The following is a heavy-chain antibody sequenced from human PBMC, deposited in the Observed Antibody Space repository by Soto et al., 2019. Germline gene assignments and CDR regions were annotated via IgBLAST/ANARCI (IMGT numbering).Heavy chain of an antibody. V-gene: IGHV3-7*01. D-gene: IGHD2-21*01. CDR3: ARAGCGGTGCYYYFDY. J-gene: IGHJ4*02. CDR2: IKPDGSAT. CDR1: GFTFGSYW. Sequence: EVQLVESGGGLVQPGGSLRLSCAVSGFTFGSYWMNWVRLIPGKGLGWVAYIKPDGSATYYVDSVKGRFTISRDNSKNSLYLQMNSLRVEDTSVYYCARAGCGGTGCYYYFDYWGQGTLVTVSS.